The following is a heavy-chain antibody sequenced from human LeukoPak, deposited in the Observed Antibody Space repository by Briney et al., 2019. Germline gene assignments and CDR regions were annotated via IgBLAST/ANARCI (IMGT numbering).Heavy chain of an antibody. CDR2: ISSSGTTI. V-gene: IGHV3-48*01. D-gene: IGHD1-26*01. CDR1: GFTFRTSG. CDR3: AKDGGTHFDH. J-gene: IGHJ4*02. Sequence: GGSLRLSCAASGFTFRTSGMSWVRQAPGKGLEWVSYISSSGTTISYAQSVKGRFTITRDNAQNSLTLHMNTLRADDTAVYYCAKDGGTHFDHWGQGTLVTVSS.